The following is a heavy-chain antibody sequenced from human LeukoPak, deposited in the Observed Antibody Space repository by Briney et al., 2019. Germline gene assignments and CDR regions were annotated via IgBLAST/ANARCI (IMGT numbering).Heavy chain of an antibody. D-gene: IGHD3-10*01. Sequence: GAPVKVSCKTSGYTFAGYFVHWVRQAPGQGLEWMGWINPNSGGTNYTQNFQGRVTITRDTSITTAYMELSRLTSDDTALYYCARDQGYGSGGYSFDYWGQGTRVTVSS. CDR3: ARDQGYGSGGYSFDY. CDR2: INPNSGGT. CDR1: GYTFAGYF. J-gene: IGHJ4*02. V-gene: IGHV1-2*02.